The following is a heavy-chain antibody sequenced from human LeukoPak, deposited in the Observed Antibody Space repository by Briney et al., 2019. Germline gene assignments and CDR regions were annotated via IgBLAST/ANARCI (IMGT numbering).Heavy chain of an antibody. V-gene: IGHV4-59*08. Sequence: SETLSLTCTVSGGSISSYYWSWIRQPPGKGLEWIGYIYYSGSTNYNPSLKSRVTISVDTSKNQFSLKLSSVTAADTAVYYCARGGGADYYFDYWGQGTLVTVSS. CDR3: ARGGGADYYFDY. D-gene: IGHD3-16*01. J-gene: IGHJ4*02. CDR1: GGSISSYY. CDR2: IYYSGST.